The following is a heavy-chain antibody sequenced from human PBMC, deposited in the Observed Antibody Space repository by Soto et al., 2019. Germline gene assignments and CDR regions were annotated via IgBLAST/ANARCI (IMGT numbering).Heavy chain of an antibody. D-gene: IGHD4-4*01. CDR1: GFSLSNATMG. CDR2: IFSNDEK. J-gene: IGHJ4*02. V-gene: IGHV2-26*01. Sequence: QVTLKESGPVLVKPTETLTLTCTVSGFSLSNATMGVGWLRQPPGKALEWLAHIFSNDEKFYSTSLKSRLTIPHDTSKSQVVFNMSSMYPVATEIYFCARISKSTDSFDCWGQGTLVTVSS. CDR3: ARISKSTDSFDC.